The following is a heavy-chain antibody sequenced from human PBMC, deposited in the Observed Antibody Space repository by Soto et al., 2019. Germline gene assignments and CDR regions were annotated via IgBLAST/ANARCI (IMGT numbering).Heavy chain of an antibody. CDR1: GFSLSNARMG. CDR3: ARIEGSGSPYFDY. Sequence: SGPTLVNPTETLTLTCTVSGFSLSNARMGVSWIRQPPGKALEWLAHIFSNDEKSYSTSLKSRLTISKDTSKSQVVLTMTIMDPVDTATYYCARIEGSGSPYFDYWGQGTLVTVSS. J-gene: IGHJ4*02. CDR2: IFSNDEK. D-gene: IGHD3-22*01. V-gene: IGHV2-26*01.